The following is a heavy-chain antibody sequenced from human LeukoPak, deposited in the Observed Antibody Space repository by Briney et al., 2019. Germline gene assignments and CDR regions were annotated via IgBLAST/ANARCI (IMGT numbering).Heavy chain of an antibody. D-gene: IGHD3-22*01. CDR2: ISGSGGST. J-gene: IGHJ4*02. CDR1: GFTFSSYA. V-gene: IGHV3-23*01. Sequence: GGSLRLFCAASGFTFSSYAMSWVRQAPGKGLEWVSAISGSGGSTYYADSVKGRFTISRDNSKNTLYLQMNSLRAEDTAVYYCANHPSSGYPSDYWGQGTLVTVSS. CDR3: ANHPSSGYPSDY.